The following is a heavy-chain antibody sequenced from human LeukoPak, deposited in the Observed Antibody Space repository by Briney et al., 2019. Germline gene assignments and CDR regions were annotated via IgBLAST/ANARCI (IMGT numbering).Heavy chain of an antibody. CDR3: AELGITMIGGV. Sequence: GGSLRLSCAASGFTFGSDSMNWVRQAPGKGLEWVSYISSSGSTIYYADSVKGRFTISRDNAKNSLYLQMNSLRAEDTAVYYCAELGITMIGGVWGKGTTVTISS. V-gene: IGHV3-48*04. CDR2: ISSSGSTI. D-gene: IGHD3-10*02. CDR1: GFTFGSDS. J-gene: IGHJ6*04.